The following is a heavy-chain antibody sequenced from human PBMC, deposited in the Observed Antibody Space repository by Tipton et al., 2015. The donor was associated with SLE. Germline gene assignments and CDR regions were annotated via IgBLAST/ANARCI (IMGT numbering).Heavy chain of an antibody. D-gene: IGHD5-12*01. V-gene: IGHV4-59*08. CDR3: ATNGHGETYEFFTEYLRH. CDR1: GGSISNYY. J-gene: IGHJ1*01. Sequence: TLSLTCTVSGGSISNYYWSWIRQPPGKGLEWIAYIHYTGSTSYNPSLKSRVTVSVDTSKNHFSLKLNSVTAADTAVYYCATNGHGETYEFFTEYLRHWGQGTLVTVSS. CDR2: IHYTGST.